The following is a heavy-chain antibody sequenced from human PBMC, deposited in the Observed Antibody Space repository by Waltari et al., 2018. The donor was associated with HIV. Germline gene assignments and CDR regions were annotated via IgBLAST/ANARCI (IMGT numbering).Heavy chain of an antibody. D-gene: IGHD3-22*01. CDR1: GFTFSSYA. CDR2: IRGIGGST. V-gene: IGHV3-23*01. Sequence: EVQLLESGGGLVQPGGSLRLSCAASGFTFSSYAMSWVRQAPGKGLEWVSAIRGIGGSTYYADSVKGRFTISRDNSKNTLYLQMNSLRAEDTAVYYCARPYYYDSSGPVYWGQGTLVTVSS. CDR3: ARPYYYDSSGPVY. J-gene: IGHJ4*02.